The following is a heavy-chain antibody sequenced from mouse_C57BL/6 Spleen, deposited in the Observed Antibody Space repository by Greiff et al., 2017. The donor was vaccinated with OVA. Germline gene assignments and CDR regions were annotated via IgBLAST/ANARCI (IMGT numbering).Heavy chain of an antibody. J-gene: IGHJ4*01. CDR2: IYPGDGDT. Sequence: VKLLESGPELVKPGASVKISCKASGYAFSSSWMNWVKQRPGKGLEWIGRIYPGDGDTNYNGKFKGKATLTADKSSSTAYMQLSSLTSEDSAVYFCARETAQATAMDYWGQGTSVTVSS. CDR3: ARETAQATAMDY. D-gene: IGHD3-2*02. V-gene: IGHV1-82*01. CDR1: GYAFSSSW.